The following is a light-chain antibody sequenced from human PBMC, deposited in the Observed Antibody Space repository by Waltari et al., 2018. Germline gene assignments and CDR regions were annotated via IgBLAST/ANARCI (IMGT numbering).Light chain of an antibody. J-gene: IGLJ3*02. CDR1: SPXXGAGYD. CDR3: QSYDRSLSGWV. CDR2: GNK. V-gene: IGLV1-40*01. Sequence: QSVLTQPPSVSGAPGQRVTISCTGSSPXXGAGYDVHWYQQLAGTVPKLLIEGNKVPPSVVPDRFSGSKSGTSASLAITGLQAEDEADYYCQSYDRSLSGWVFGGGTKLTVL.